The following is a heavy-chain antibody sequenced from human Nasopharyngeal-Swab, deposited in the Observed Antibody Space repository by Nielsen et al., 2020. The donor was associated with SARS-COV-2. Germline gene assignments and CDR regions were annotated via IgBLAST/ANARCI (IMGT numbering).Heavy chain of an antibody. CDR3: AKDGQWLAGTTGNFDY. V-gene: IGHV3-74*01. J-gene: IGHJ4*02. Sequence: GESLKISCAASGFSISGYWMHWVRQAPGKGLVWVSRISSDGGANYADSATGRFTISRDNAKNTVYLQMNSLRAEDTALYYCAKDGQWLAGTTGNFDYWGQGTLVTVSS. CDR1: GFSISGYW. D-gene: IGHD6-19*01. CDR2: ISSDGGA.